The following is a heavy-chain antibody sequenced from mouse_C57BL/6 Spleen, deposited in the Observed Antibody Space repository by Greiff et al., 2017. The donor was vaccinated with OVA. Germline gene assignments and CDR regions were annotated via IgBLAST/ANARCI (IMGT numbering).Heavy chain of an antibody. J-gene: IGHJ2*01. D-gene: IGHD1-1*01. Sequence: EVQLQQSGPELVKPGASVKISCKASGYTFTDYYMNWVKQSHGKSLEWIGDINPNNGGTSYNQKFKGKATLTVDKSSSTAYMELRSLTSEDSAVYYCARGGISLRGDYFDYWGQGTTLTVSS. CDR2: INPNNGGT. CDR1: GYTFTDYY. CDR3: ARGGISLRGDYFDY. V-gene: IGHV1-26*01.